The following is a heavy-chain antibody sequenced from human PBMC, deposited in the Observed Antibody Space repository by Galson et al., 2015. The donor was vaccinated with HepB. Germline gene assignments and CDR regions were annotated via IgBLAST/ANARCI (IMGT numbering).Heavy chain of an antibody. D-gene: IGHD5-18*01. V-gene: IGHV3-30*03. J-gene: IGHJ3*01. Sequence: SLRFSCAASGFTFFSYGMHWVRQAPGEGLVWVVVVTYDGSNKYYTESVKGRFTISRDNSKNTLYLQMNSLRAEDTAVYYCATPIQLWMSHAFDFWGQGTMVTVSS. CDR1: GFTFFSYG. CDR3: ATPIQLWMSHAFDF. CDR2: VTYDGSNK.